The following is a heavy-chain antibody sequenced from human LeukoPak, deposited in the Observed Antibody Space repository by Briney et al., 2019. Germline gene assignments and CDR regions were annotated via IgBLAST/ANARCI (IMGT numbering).Heavy chain of an antibody. D-gene: IGHD3-16*01. J-gene: IGHJ3*02. CDR3: ARDGGEGDNSAFGI. CDR1: GVTLSDHH. V-gene: IGHV3-72*01. Sequence: PGGSLRLSYAASGVTLSDHHMDWVRQAPGKGLEWVGRTRDKTRGYTTEYAASVKGRFTISRDDTQTSLYLQMNSLKTEDTAVYFCARDGGEGDNSAFGIWGQGTVVTVSS. CDR2: TRDKTRGYTT.